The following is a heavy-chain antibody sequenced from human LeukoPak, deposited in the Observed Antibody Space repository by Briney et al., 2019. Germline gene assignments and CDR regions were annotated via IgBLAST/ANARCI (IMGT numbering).Heavy chain of an antibody. CDR2: IYYSGNT. D-gene: IGHD3/OR15-3a*01. Sequence: PSETLYLTCTVSGVSISSSNSYWGWIRQPPGKGLEWIGSIYYSGNTYYNASLKSQVSISIDTSKNQFSLRPTSVTAADTAVYYCARQTGSGLFILPGGQGTLVTVSS. J-gene: IGHJ4*02. CDR1: GVSISSSNSY. CDR3: ARQTGSGLFILP. V-gene: IGHV4-39*01.